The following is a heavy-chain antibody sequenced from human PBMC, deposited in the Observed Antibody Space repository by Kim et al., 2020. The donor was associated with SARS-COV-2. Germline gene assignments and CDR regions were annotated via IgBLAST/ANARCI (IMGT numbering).Heavy chain of an antibody. D-gene: IGHD3-10*01. CDR2: IYYSGRT. Sequence: SETLSLTCAVSGGSISSRGSSWSWIRQPPGKGLEWIGYIYYSGRTYYNPSLKSRVTMSVDTSKNHFSLKLTSVTAADTAMYYCAREGAGAPGSGTYNWV. CDR1: GGSISSRGSS. V-gene: IGHV4-30-2*01. J-gene: IGHJ5*01. CDR3: AREGAGAPGSGTYNWV.